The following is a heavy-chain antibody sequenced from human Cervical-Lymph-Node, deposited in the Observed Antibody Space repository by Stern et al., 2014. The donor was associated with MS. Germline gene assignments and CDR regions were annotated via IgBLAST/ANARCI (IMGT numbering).Heavy chain of an antibody. D-gene: IGHD6-13*01. Sequence: VQLVESGAEVTKPGSSVKVSCKASGGTFSKFPSSWVRQAPGQGLEWMGGILPFFGTPTYAQEFRVRGTITADVSTSTVYMELSSLRSDDTAVYYCALSSETSDRWYSLGYDLWGQGTLVTVSS. CDR2: ILPFFGTP. J-gene: IGHJ5*02. CDR1: GGTFSKFP. CDR3: ALSSETSDRWYSLGYDL. V-gene: IGHV1-69*01.